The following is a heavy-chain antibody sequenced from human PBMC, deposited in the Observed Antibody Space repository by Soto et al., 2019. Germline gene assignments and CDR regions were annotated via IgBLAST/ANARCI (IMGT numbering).Heavy chain of an antibody. Sequence: QVQLQESGPGLVKPSQTLSLTCTVSGGSISSGGYYWSWIRQHPGKGLEWIGYIYYSGSTYYNPSLKSRVTISVDTSKNQFSLKLSSVTAADTAVYYCARRYYYGSGSYYIFDYWGQGTLVTVSS. CDR2: IYYSGST. J-gene: IGHJ4*02. CDR3: ARRYYYGSGSYYIFDY. D-gene: IGHD3-10*01. CDR1: GGSISSGGYY. V-gene: IGHV4-31*03.